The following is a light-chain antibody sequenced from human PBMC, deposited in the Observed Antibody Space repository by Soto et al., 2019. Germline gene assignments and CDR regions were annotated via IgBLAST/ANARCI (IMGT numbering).Light chain of an antibody. J-gene: IGKJ1*01. CDR3: QKYDKWPWT. V-gene: IGKV3-15*01. Sequence: EVSITQSPPTLPVSPGQRVTLSCRASQSVGSNLAWYQQTPGQAPRLLIYGASTRATDVPARFSGSGSGTEFTLTISSLQSEDFAVYYCQKYDKWPWTFGQGTKVYIK. CDR2: GAS. CDR1: QSVGSN.